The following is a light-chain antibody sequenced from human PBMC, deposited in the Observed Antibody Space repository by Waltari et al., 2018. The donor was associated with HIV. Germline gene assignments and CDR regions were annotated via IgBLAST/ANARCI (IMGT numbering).Light chain of an antibody. CDR2: RDN. CDR3: AAWDDRLSGL. Sequence: QSVLTQPPSASGPPAPRATTSSSGGRPHIGINPLPWYQQCPGPAPKLLIYRDNQRPPGVPGRFSGSKSGTSASLVISGLRSEDEADYYCAAWDDRLSGLFGGGTKVTVL. V-gene: IGLV1-47*01. CDR1: RPHIGINP. J-gene: IGLJ2*01.